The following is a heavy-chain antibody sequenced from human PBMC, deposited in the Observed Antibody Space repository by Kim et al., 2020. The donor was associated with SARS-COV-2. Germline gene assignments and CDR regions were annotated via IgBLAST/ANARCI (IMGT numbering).Heavy chain of an antibody. CDR2: IYYSGST. Sequence: SETLSLTCTVSGGSISSSSYYWGWIRQPPGKGLEWIGSIYYSGSTYYNPSLKSRVTISVDTSKNQFSLKLSSVTAADTAVYYCARRGMIQLWFYFDYWGQGTLVTVSS. V-gene: IGHV4-39*01. CDR3: ARRGMIQLWFYFDY. J-gene: IGHJ4*02. D-gene: IGHD5-18*01. CDR1: GGSISSSSYY.